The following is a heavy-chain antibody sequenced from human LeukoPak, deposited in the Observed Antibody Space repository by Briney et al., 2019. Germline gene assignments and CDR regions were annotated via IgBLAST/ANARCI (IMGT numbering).Heavy chain of an antibody. CDR3: ARDEYLLTGSYSSFDY. J-gene: IGHJ4*02. V-gene: IGHV3-30-3*01. D-gene: IGHD3-9*01. Sequence: GGSLRLSCAASGFTFSSYAFHWVRQAPGKGLEWVAVISSNGINKYYADSVKGRFTISRDISKNTLYLQMNSLKAEDTAVYYCARDEYLLTGSYSSFDYWGQGTVVTVSS. CDR1: GFTFSSYA. CDR2: ISSNGINK.